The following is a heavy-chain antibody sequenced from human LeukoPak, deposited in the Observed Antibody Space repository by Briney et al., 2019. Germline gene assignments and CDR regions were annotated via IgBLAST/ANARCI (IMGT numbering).Heavy chain of an antibody. CDR2: IIPIFGAP. Sequence: ASVKVSCKASGGTFSSYAISWVQQAPGQGLEWMGGIIPIFGAPNYAQKFQGRVTITADESTSTAYMELSSLRSEDTAVYYCARCYDLWSGYYRWLDPWGQGTLVTVSS. CDR3: ARCYDLWSGYYRWLDP. D-gene: IGHD3-3*01. CDR1: GGTFSSYA. V-gene: IGHV1-69*13. J-gene: IGHJ5*02.